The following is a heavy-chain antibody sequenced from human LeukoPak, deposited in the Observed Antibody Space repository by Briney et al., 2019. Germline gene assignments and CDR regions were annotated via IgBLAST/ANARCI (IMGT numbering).Heavy chain of an antibody. CDR3: ARSRDHYYDSSGWAD. CDR2: INPNSGGT. D-gene: IGHD3-22*01. V-gene: IGHV1-2*02. Sequence: ASVKVSCKASGYTFTGYYMHWVRQAPGQGLEWMGWINPNSGGTNYAQKFQGRVTMTRDTSISTAYMELSRLRSDDTAVYYCARSRDHYYDSSGWADWGQGTLVTVSS. J-gene: IGHJ4*02. CDR1: GYTFTGYY.